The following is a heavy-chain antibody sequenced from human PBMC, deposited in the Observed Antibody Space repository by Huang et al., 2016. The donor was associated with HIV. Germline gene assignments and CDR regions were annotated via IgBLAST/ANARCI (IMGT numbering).Heavy chain of an antibody. D-gene: IGHD3-22*01. CDR2: IYYSGST. Sequence: QLQLQGSGPGLVKPSETLSLTCTVSGGSITSSSYYWGWIRQPPGKGLEWVGSIYYSGSTDYNLSLKSRVTVSVDTSKNQFSLKLSSVTAADTAVYYCARHFSYYDSSGYTPWDAFDIWGQGTMVTVSS. V-gene: IGHV4-39*01. CDR1: GGSITSSSYY. J-gene: IGHJ3*02. CDR3: ARHFSYYDSSGYTPWDAFDI.